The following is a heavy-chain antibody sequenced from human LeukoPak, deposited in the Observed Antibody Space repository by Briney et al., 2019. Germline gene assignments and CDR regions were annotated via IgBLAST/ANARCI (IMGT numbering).Heavy chain of an antibody. D-gene: IGHD2-2*01. V-gene: IGHV4-39*01. CDR2: VSHSGST. CDR3: ARLGGGCCSSITCRGAADIVDY. CDR1: VGSTNSSSYY. J-gene: IGHJ4*02. Sequence: SETLSLTRAVSVGSTNSSSYYWGWIRQPPGKGLECIGSVSHSGSTHYSPPLQSRVPIPVDTSQNQFSLKLRSVTAADTAVYYCARLGGGCCSSITCRGAADIVDYWGQGSLVTVST.